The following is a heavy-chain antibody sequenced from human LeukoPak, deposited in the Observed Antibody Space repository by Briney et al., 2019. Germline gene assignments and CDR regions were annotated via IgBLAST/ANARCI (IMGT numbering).Heavy chain of an antibody. J-gene: IGHJ6*02. D-gene: IGHD5-18*01. CDR3: ARFANPSYSYGAMGYYYGMDV. V-gene: IGHV4-34*01. CDR2: INHGGST. CDR1: GGSFSGYY. Sequence: NPSETLSLTCAVYGGSFSGYYWSWIRQPPGKGLEWIGEINHGGSTNYNPSLKSRVTKSVDTSKNQFSLKMRSVTAAEAAVYYCARFANPSYSYGAMGYYYGMDVWGQGTTVTVSS.